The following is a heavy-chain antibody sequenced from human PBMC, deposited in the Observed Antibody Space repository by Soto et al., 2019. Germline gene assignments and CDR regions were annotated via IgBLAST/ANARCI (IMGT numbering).Heavy chain of an antibody. CDR3: AKCAVLSTTSGGWCNWFDP. J-gene: IGHJ5*02. CDR2: VSGSGSGT. Sequence: EVQLLESGGGLVQSGGSLRLSCAASGFTFSSYAMNWIRQAPGKGLEWVSAVSGSGSGTHYAESVRGRFTIARDNSKSTVYLQMNSLRGEDAAVYYCAKCAVLSTTSGGWCNWFDPWGQGTLVTVSS. V-gene: IGHV3-23*01. CDR1: GFTFSSYA. D-gene: IGHD2-21*01.